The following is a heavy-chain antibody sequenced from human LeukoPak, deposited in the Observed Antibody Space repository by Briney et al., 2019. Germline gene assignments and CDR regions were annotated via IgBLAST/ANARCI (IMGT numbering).Heavy chain of an antibody. CDR3: KAIFYGSGSYFN. D-gene: IGHD3-10*01. V-gene: IGHV5-51*01. Sequence: GESLKISCKGSGYSFTNYWIGWVRQMPGKGLEWMGIIYPGDSDTRYSPSFQGQVTISADKSISTAYLPWSSLKASDTAIYCSKAIFYGSGSYFNLGQGNL. CDR1: GYSFTNYW. CDR2: IYPGDSDT. J-gene: IGHJ4*02.